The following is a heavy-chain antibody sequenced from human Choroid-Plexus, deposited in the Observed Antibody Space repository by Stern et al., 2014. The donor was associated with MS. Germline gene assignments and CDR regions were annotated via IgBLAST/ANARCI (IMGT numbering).Heavy chain of an antibody. CDR2: ISYDGNKK. CDR3: AKDRKWLPYFFES. D-gene: IGHD3-22*01. Sequence: VKLLESGGGVVEPGRPLRLACAACGFTVSIFGMHLVRQAPGEGLEWVAVISYDGNKKYDAYPVKGRFPISRENSKKTLYMHKNSLRAEDMAVYYCAKDRKWLPYFFESWGQGSLVTVSS. V-gene: IGHV3-30*18. CDR1: GFTVSIFG. J-gene: IGHJ4*02.